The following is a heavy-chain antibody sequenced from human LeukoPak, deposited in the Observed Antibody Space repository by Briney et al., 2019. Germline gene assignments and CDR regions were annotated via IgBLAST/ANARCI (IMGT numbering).Heavy chain of an antibody. D-gene: IGHD3-9*01. CDR3: ARDWLSNYDILTGTFDY. CDR2: ISYDGSNK. CDR1: GFTFSSYA. J-gene: IGHJ4*02. Sequence: PGRSLRLSCAASGFTFSSYAMHWVRQAPGKGLEWVAVISYDGSNKYYADSVKGRFTISRDNSKNTLYLQMNSLRAEDTAVYYCARDWLSNYDILTGTFDYWGQGTLVTVSS. V-gene: IGHV3-30-3*01.